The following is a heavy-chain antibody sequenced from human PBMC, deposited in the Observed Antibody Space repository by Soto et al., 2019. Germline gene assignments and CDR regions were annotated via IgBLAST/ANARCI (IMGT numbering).Heavy chain of an antibody. V-gene: IGHV4-39*01. CDR2: IYYSGST. J-gene: IGHJ4*02. Sequence: SETLSLTCTVSGGSISSSSYYWGWIRQPPGKGLEWIGSIYYSGSTYYNPSLKSRVTISVDTSKNQFSLKLSSVTAADTAVYYCARLMITFGGVIVLEYYFDYWGQGTLVTVSS. D-gene: IGHD3-16*02. CDR1: GGSISSSSYY. CDR3: ARLMITFGGVIVLEYYFDY.